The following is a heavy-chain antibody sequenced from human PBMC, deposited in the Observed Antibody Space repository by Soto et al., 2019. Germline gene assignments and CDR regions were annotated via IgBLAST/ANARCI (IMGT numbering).Heavy chain of an antibody. J-gene: IGHJ4*02. V-gene: IGHV1-69*13. CDR1: GGSFSNFG. Sequence: SVKVSCKASGGSFSNFGISWVRQAPGQGLEWMGGIVPVFGRPNYAQKFQGRVTITADESTSTAYMELSSLRSEDTAVYYCASGRYSYGFDYWGQGTLVTVSS. CDR2: IVPVFGRP. CDR3: ASGRYSYGFDY. D-gene: IGHD5-18*01.